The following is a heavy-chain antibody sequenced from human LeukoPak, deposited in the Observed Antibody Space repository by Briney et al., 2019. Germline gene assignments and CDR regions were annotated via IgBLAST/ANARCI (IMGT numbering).Heavy chain of an antibody. CDR1: GGSISSHY. CDR2: TYYSGST. CDR3: ARNRDGYSPYDY. Sequence: PSETLSLTCTVSGGSISSHYWSWIRQPPGKGLERIGYTYYSGSTNYNPSLKSRVTISVDTSKNQFSLKLSSVTAADTAVYYCARNRDGYSPYDYWGQGTLVTVSS. J-gene: IGHJ4*02. V-gene: IGHV4-59*11. D-gene: IGHD5-24*01.